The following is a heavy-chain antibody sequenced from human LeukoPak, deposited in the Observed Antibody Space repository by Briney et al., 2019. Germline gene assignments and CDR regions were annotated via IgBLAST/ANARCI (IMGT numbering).Heavy chain of an antibody. CDR3: AGGYSGYGGSFDI. CDR1: GGSISSGGYY. J-gene: IGHJ3*02. V-gene: IGHV4-31*03. Sequence: SQTLSLTCTVSGGSISSGGYYWGWIRQHPGKGLEWIGYIYYSGSTYYNPSLKSRVTISVDTSKNQFSLKLSSVTAADTAVYYCAGGYSGYGGSFDIWGQGTMVTVSS. CDR2: IYYSGST. D-gene: IGHD5-12*01.